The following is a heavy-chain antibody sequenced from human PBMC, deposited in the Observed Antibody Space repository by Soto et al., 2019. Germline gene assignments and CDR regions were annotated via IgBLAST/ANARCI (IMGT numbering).Heavy chain of an antibody. D-gene: IGHD6-19*01. J-gene: IGHJ3*02. CDR2: IIPIFGTA. CDR3: ARHRSGWYMDDFDI. V-gene: IGHV1-69*06. CDR1: GGTFSSYA. Sequence: SVKVSCKASGGTFSSYAISWVRQAPGQGLEWMGGIIPIFGTANYAQKFQGRVTITADKSTSTAYMELSSLRSEDTAVYYCARHRSGWYMDDFDIWGQGTMVTV.